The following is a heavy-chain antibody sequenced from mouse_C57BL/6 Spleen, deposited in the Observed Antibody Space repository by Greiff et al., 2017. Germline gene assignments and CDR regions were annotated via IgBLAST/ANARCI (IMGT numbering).Heavy chain of an antibody. Sequence: QVQLQQPGAELVKPGASVKLSCKASGYTFTSYWMHWVKQRPGQGLEWIGMIHPNSGSTNYNEKFKSKATLTVDKSSSTAYMQLSSLTSEDSAVYYCARGGTTVVANDWYCDVWGTGTTVTGSS. J-gene: IGHJ1*03. CDR2: IHPNSGST. D-gene: IGHD1-1*01. CDR1: GYTFTSYW. V-gene: IGHV1-64*01. CDR3: ARGGTTVVANDWYCDV.